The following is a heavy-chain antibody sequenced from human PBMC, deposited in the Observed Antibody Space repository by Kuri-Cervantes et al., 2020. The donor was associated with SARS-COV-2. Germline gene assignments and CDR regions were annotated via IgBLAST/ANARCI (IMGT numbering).Heavy chain of an antibody. CDR3: ARDLGTIQGRDY. CDR2: IYSGGST. Sequence: GGSLRLSCAASGFTVSSNYMSWVRQAPGKGLEWVSVIYSGGSTYYADSVKGRFTISRDNSKNTLYLQMNSLRAEDTAVYYCARDLGTIQGRDYWGHGTLVTVSS. V-gene: IGHV3-66*02. CDR1: GFTVSSNY. J-gene: IGHJ4*01. D-gene: IGHD1-1*01.